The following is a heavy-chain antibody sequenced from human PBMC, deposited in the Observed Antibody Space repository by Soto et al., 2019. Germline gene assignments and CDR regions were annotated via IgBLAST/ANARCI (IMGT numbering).Heavy chain of an antibody. J-gene: IGHJ3*02. V-gene: IGHV1-69*04. Sequence: ASVKVSCKASGGTFSSYTISWVRQAPGQGLEWIGRIIPILGIANYAQKFQGRVTITADKSTSTAYMELSSLRSEDTAVYYCARDLGGFFYSSSSGRAFDIWGQGTMVTVSS. CDR2: IIPILGIA. CDR3: ARDLGGFFYSSSSGRAFDI. D-gene: IGHD6-6*01. CDR1: GGTFSSYT.